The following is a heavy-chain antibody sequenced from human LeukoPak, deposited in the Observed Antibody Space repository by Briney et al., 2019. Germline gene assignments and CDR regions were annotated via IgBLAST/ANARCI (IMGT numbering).Heavy chain of an antibody. CDR1: GYTFTGYY. CDR2: INPNSGGT. Sequence: GASVKVSCMASGYTFTGYYMHWVRQAPGQGLEWMGRINPNSGGTNYAQKSQGRVTMTRDTSISTAYIELSRLRSDDTAVYYCARDEGYCSGGSCYGDGYWGQGTLVTVSS. J-gene: IGHJ4*02. V-gene: IGHV1-2*06. CDR3: ARDEGYCSGGSCYGDGY. D-gene: IGHD2-15*01.